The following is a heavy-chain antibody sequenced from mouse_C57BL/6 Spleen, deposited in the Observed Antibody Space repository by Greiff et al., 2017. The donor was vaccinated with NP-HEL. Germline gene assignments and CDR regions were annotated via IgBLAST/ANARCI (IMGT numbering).Heavy chain of an antibody. CDR2: INPNNGGT. CDR3: ARETYYSNFYAMDY. CDR1: GYTFTDYS. J-gene: IGHJ4*01. D-gene: IGHD2-5*01. V-gene: IGHV1-22*01. Sequence: VQLQQSGPELVKPGASVKMSCKASGYTFTDYSMHWVKQSHGKSLEWIGYINPNNGGTSYNQKFKGKATLTVNKSSSTAYMELRSLTSEDSAVYYCARETYYSNFYAMDYWGQGTSVTVSS.